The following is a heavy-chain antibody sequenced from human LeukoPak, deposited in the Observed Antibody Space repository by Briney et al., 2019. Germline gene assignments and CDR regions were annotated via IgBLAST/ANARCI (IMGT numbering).Heavy chain of an antibody. CDR1: GGSISSSSYY. CDR2: IYYSGST. V-gene: IGHV4-39*01. CDR3: ARLGPHYYYYYMDV. Sequence: SETLSLTCTVSGGSISSSSYYWSWIRQPPGKGLEWIGSIYYSGSTYYNPSLKSRVTISVDTSKNQFSLKLSSVTAADTAVYYCARLGPHYYYYYMDVWGKGTTVTVSS. J-gene: IGHJ6*03.